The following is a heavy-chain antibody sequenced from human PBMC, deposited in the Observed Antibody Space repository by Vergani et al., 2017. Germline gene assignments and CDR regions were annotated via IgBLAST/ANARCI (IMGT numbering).Heavy chain of an antibody. CDR2: IYYSGST. CDR3: AREGGNEWFGELLRGYYYYGMDV. V-gene: IGHV4-59*01. Sequence: QVQLQESGPGLVKPSETLSLTCTVSGGSISSYYWSWIRQPPGKGLEWIGYIYYSGSTNYNPSLKRRVSISVDTSKNQFSLKLSSVTAADTAVYYCAREGGNEWFGELLRGYYYYGMDVWGQGTTVTVSS. CDR1: GGSISSYY. J-gene: IGHJ6*02. D-gene: IGHD3-10*01.